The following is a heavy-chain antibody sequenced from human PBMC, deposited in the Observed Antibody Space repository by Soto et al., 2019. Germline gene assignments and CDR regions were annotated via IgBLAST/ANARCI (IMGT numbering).Heavy chain of an antibody. CDR3: VSSGTAPMLRHNWFDP. CDR2: ITTSGSYI. D-gene: IGHD1-1*01. CDR1: GFTFSSYD. J-gene: IGHJ5*02. Sequence: EVQLVESGGGLVQPGGSLRLSCAASGFTFSSYDMNWVRQAPGKGLEYVSSITTSGSYIYYGDSVRGRFTISRDNAKNSLFLQMDSLRAEDTAVYYCVSSGTAPMLRHNWFDPWGQGTLVTVSS. V-gene: IGHV3-21*01.